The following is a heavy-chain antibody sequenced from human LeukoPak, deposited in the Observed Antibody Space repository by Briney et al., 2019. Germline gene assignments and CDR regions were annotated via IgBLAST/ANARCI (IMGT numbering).Heavy chain of an antibody. D-gene: IGHD3-10*01. CDR2: ISYAGSNN. V-gene: IGHV3-30-3*01. CDR1: GSTFSSYT. CDR3: ARAAHTTYVLGRYYYYAMDV. J-gene: IGHJ6*02. Sequence: GGSLRLSCAASGSTFSSYTMDWVRQAPGKGLEWVARISYAGSNNYYADSVKGRFTISSDNPKNTLYLQMDSLRAEDTAVYYCARAAHTTYVLGRYYYYAMDVWGQGTTVTVSS.